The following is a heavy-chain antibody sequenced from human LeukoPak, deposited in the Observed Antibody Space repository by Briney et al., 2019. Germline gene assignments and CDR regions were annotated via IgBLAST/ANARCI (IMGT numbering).Heavy chain of an antibody. CDR2: INHSGST. V-gene: IGHV4-34*01. D-gene: IGHD3-3*01. Sequence: GSLRLSCAASGFTFSSYSMNWVRQPPGKGLEWIGEINHSGSTNYNPSLKSRVTISVDTSKNQFSLKLSSVTAADTAVYYCARGRIVRRTIFGVVRNWFDPWGQGTLVTVSS. J-gene: IGHJ5*02. CDR1: GFTFSSYS. CDR3: ARGRIVRRTIFGVVRNWFDP.